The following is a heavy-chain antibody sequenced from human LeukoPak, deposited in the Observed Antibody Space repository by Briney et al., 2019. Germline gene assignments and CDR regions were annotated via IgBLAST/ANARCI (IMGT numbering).Heavy chain of an antibody. CDR1: GFTFSSYW. J-gene: IGHJ6*02. Sequence: AGSLRLSCAASGFTFSSYWMHWVRHAPGKGLGWVSRINSDGSSTIYADSVKGRFTISRDNAKNTLYLQMNSLRAEDTAVYYCAREYSSSWYYYYGMDVWGQGTTVTVSS. CDR2: INSDGSST. CDR3: AREYSSSWYYYYGMDV. V-gene: IGHV3-74*01. D-gene: IGHD6-13*01.